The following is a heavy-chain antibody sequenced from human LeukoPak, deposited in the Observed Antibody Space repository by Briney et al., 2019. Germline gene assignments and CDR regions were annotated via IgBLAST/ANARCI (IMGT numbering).Heavy chain of an antibody. CDR1: GGSISSYS. CDR3: AREGTATSFDY. V-gene: IGHV4-59*12. J-gene: IGHJ4*02. CDR2: IYYSGST. Sequence: SETLSLACTVSGGSISSYSWSWIRQPPGKGLEWIGYIYYSGSTNYNPSLKSRVTISLDTSKNQFPLKLTSVTAADTAVYYCAREGTATSFDYWGQGTLVTVSS.